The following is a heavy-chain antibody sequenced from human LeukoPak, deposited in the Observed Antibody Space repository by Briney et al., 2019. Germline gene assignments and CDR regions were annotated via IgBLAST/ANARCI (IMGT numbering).Heavy chain of an antibody. CDR2: IYYSGST. Sequence: SETLSLTCTVSGDSISSYYWSWIRQPPGKGLEWIGYIYYSGSTNYNPSLKSRVTISVDTSKNQFSLRLSSVTAADTAVYYCARVNYYDSSGTDYWGQGTLVAVSS. D-gene: IGHD3-22*01. CDR1: GDSISSYY. CDR3: ARVNYYDSSGTDY. J-gene: IGHJ4*02. V-gene: IGHV4-59*01.